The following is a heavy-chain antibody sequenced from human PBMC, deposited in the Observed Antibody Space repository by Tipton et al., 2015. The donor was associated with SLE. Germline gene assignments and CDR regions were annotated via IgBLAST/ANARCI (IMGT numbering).Heavy chain of an antibody. CDR3: ARREGLGMTNY. V-gene: IGHV5-51*01. D-gene: IGHD1-14*01. CDR2: IYPGDSDT. J-gene: IGHJ4*02. Sequence: SSSSYYWGWIRQPPGKGLEWMGIIYPGDSDTRYSPSFQGQVTISADKSISTAYLQWSSLKASDTAMYYCARREGLGMTNYWGQGTLVTVSS. CDR1: SSSSYY.